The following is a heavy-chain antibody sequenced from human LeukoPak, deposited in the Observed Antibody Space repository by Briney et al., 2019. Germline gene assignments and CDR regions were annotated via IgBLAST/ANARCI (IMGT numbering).Heavy chain of an antibody. CDR2: IYYSGST. Sequence: SETLSLTCTVSGGSISSSSYYWGWIRQPPGKGLEWIGSIYYSGSTYYNPSLKSRVTISVDTSKNQFSLKLSSVTAADTAVYYCARCSRPLDAFDIWGQGTMVTVSS. D-gene: IGHD2-15*01. CDR1: GGSISSSSYY. CDR3: ARCSRPLDAFDI. V-gene: IGHV4-39*01. J-gene: IGHJ3*02.